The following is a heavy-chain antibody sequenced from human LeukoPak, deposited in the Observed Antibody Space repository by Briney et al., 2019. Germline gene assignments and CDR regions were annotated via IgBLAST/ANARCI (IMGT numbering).Heavy chain of an antibody. D-gene: IGHD2-2*01. CDR3: ARSTASRREFDY. V-gene: IGHV3-30-3*01. Sequence: GGSLRLSCAASGFTFSSYAMHWVRQAPGKGLEWVAVISYDGSNKYYADSVKGRFTISRDNSKNTLYLQVNSLRAEDTAVYYCARSTASRREFDYWGQGTLVTVSS. J-gene: IGHJ4*02. CDR1: GFTFSSYA. CDR2: ISYDGSNK.